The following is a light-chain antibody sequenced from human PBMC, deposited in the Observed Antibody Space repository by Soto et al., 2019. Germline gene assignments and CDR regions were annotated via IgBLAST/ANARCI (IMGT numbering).Light chain of an antibody. V-gene: IGKV2-28*01. J-gene: IGKJ4*01. CDR3: MQALHSLLT. Sequence: DIGRGHTPLYLSVTPGEPASISCRSGQSLLHSSGNNYLDWYLQKPGQSPQXLIYLGSNRAPGVPDRLSGSGSGTDLTLKISRVEAEDVVVYYCMQALHSLLTFGGGTKVDI. CDR2: LGS. CDR1: QSLLHSSGNNY.